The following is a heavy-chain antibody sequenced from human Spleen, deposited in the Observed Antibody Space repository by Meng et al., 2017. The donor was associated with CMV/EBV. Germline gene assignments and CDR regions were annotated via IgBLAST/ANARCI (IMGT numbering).Heavy chain of an antibody. J-gene: IGHJ6*02. CDR2: ISSSSDYI. CDR1: GFTFSSYS. D-gene: IGHD5-18*01. Sequence: GGPLRLSCAASGFTFSSYSMNWVRQAPGKGLEWVSSISSSSDYISYADSVKGRFTISRDNAKNSLYLQMNSLRAEDTAVYYCASSAEAQGIRAYFHYGMDVWGQGTTVTVSS. CDR3: ASSAEAQGIRAYFHYGMDV. V-gene: IGHV3-21*06.